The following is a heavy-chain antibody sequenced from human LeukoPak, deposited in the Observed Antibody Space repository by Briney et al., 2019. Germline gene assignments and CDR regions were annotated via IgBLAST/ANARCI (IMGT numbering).Heavy chain of an antibody. CDR3: ARDMRPSWDSSS. CDR1: GFTLNSYI. V-gene: IGHV3-30*04. Sequence: GGSLRLSCEASGFTLNSYIMHWVRQAPGKGLEWVALISFDGRDKQYADSVKGRFTISRDNAKNSLYLQMNSLRAEDTAVYYCARDMRPSWDSSSWGQGTLVTVSS. J-gene: IGHJ4*02. CDR2: ISFDGRDK. D-gene: IGHD6-13*01.